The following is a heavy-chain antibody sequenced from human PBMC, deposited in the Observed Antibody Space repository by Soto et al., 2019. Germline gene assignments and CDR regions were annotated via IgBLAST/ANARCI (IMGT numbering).Heavy chain of an antibody. CDR3: ARMSLGLRFRHYGGWFDP. CDR1: GGSFSGYY. Sequence: SETLSLTCAVYGGSFSGYYWSWIRQPPGKGLKWIGEINHSGSTNYNPSLKSRVTISVDTSKNQFSLKLSSVTAADTAVYYCARMSLGLRFRHYGGWFDPWGQGTLVTVSS. V-gene: IGHV4-34*01. CDR2: INHSGST. J-gene: IGHJ5*02. D-gene: IGHD5-12*01.